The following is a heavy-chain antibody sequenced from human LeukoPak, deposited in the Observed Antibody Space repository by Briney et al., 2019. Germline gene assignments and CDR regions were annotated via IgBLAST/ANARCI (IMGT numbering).Heavy chain of an antibody. V-gene: IGHV1-58*01. Sequence: GASVNVSCKASGFTFTSSAVQWVRQARGQRLEWIGWIVVGSGNTNYAQKFQERVTITRDMSTSTAYMELSSLRSEDTAVYYCAADFLSFLEWSYYGMDVWGQGTTVTVSS. CDR1: GFTFTSSA. CDR3: AADFLSFLEWSYYGMDV. D-gene: IGHD3-3*01. J-gene: IGHJ6*02. CDR2: IVVGSGNT.